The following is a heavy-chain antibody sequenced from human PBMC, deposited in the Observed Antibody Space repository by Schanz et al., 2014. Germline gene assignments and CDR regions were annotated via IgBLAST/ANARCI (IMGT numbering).Heavy chain of an antibody. CDR3: ARDRGYCSGGSCLTFDY. Sequence: VQLVESGGGFVQPGGSLGLSCVVSGFTVSSNHMSWVRQAPGKGLEWVSVIYSGIGAYYADSVKGRFTISRDNSKNTLYLQMNTLRAEDTAVYYCARDRGYCSGGSCLTFDYWGQGTLVTVSS. D-gene: IGHD2-15*01. CDR1: GFTVSSNH. CDR2: IYSGIGA. J-gene: IGHJ4*02. V-gene: IGHV3-66*02.